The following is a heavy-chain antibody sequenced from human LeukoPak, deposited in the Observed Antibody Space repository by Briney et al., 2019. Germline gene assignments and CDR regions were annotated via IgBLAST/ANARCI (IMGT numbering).Heavy chain of an antibody. CDR2: IKQDGGVK. Sequence: PGGSLRLSCAASGFTFSSYWMTWVRQAPGKGLEWVANIKQDGGVKYYADSVKGRFTISRDNAKNSLYLQMNSLRVEDTAVYYCARGQGLASWGQGTLVTVSS. D-gene: IGHD6-19*01. CDR1: GFTFSSYW. CDR3: ARGQGLAS. J-gene: IGHJ5*02. V-gene: IGHV3-7*01.